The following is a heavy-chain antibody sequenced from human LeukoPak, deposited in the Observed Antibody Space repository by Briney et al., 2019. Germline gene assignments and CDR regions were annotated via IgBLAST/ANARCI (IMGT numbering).Heavy chain of an antibody. D-gene: IGHD3-10*01. V-gene: IGHV4-4*07. Sequence: PSETLSLTCTVSGGSISSYYWSWIRQPAGKGLEWIGRIYTSGSTNYNPSLKSRVTMSVDTSKNQFSLKLSSVTAADTAVYYCAREYLEYGSGNDYFDYWGQGTLVTVSS. CDR2: IYTSGST. J-gene: IGHJ4*02. CDR3: AREYLEYGSGNDYFDY. CDR1: GGSISSYY.